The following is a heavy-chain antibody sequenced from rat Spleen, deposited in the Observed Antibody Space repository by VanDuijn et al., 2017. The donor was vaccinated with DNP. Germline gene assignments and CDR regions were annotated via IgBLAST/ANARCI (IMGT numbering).Heavy chain of an antibody. V-gene: IGHV5-20*01. J-gene: IGHJ1*01. CDR1: GFTFSDYG. CDR3: AKNYSGDWYFDF. CDR2: ISYDGGST. Sequence: EVQLVESGGGLVQPGRSMKLSCAASGFTFSDYGMAWVLQAPTKGLEWVASISYDGGSTYYRDSVKGRVTISRDNAKSTLYLQMESLRSEDTATYYCAKNYSGDWYFDFWGPGTMVTVSS. D-gene: IGHD1-1*01.